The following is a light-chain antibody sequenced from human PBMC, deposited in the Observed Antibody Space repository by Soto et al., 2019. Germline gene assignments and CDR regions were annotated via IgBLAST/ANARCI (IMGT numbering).Light chain of an antibody. CDR1: SSDVGRYSY. CDR3: CSYAGTYTGV. J-gene: IGLJ1*01. CDR2: DVS. V-gene: IGLV2-11*01. Sequence: QSVLAQPRSVTGSPGQSVSISSTGTSSDVGRYSYVSWYQQHPGKAPKLMIYDVSERPSGVPDRFSGSKSGNTASLTISGLQAEDEADYYCCSYAGTYTGVFGTGTKVTVL.